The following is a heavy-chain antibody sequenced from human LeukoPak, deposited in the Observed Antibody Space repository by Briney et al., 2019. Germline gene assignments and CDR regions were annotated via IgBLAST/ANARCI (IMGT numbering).Heavy chain of an antibody. V-gene: IGHV4-59*01. CDR3: AGQGEVGATVY. J-gene: IGHJ4*02. D-gene: IGHD1-26*01. CDR1: GGSISSYY. Sequence: SETLSPTCTVSGGSISSYYWSWIRQPPGKGLEWIGYIYYSGSTNYNPSLKSRVTISVDTSKNQFSLKLSSVTAADTAVYYCAGQGEVGATVYWGQGTLVTVSS. CDR2: IYYSGST.